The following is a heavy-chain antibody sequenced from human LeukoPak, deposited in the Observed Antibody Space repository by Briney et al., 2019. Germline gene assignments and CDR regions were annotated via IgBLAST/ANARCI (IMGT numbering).Heavy chain of an antibody. D-gene: IGHD2-2*01. CDR1: GYTFTGYY. CDR2: INPNSGGT. J-gene: IGHJ5*02. V-gene: IGHV1-2*02. Sequence: ASVKVSCKASGYTFTGYYMHWVRQAPGQGLEWMGWINPNSGGTNYAQKFQGRVTMTRDTSISTAYMELSRPRSDDTAVYYCARDRYCSSTSCPKTYNWFDPWGQGTLVTVSS. CDR3: ARDRYCSSTSCPKTYNWFDP.